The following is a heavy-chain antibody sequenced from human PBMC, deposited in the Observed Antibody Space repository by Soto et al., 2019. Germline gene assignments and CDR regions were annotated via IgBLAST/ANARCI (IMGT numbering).Heavy chain of an antibody. J-gene: IGHJ5*02. Sequence: SQTLSLTCAISWDSVSSNSAAWNWIRQSPSRGLEWLGRTYYRSKWYNDYAVSVKSRITINPDTSKNQFSLQLNSVTPEDTAVYYCAREDYDFWSGYSAPRTYNWFDPWGQGTLVTVSS. CDR1: WDSVSSNSAA. V-gene: IGHV6-1*01. CDR3: AREDYDFWSGYSAPRTYNWFDP. CDR2: TYYRSKWYN. D-gene: IGHD3-3*01.